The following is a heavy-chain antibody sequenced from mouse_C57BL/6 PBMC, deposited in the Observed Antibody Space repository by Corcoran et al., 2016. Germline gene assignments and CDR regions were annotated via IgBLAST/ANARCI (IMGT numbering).Heavy chain of an antibody. CDR1: GYTFTDYY. CDR2: INPNNGGT. D-gene: IGHD2-4*01. Sequence: EVQLQQSGPELVKPGASVKISCKASGYTFTDYYMNWVKQSHGKSLEWIGDINPNNGGTSYNQKFKGKATLTVDKSSSTAYMELRSLTSEDSAVDYCARWCIYYDPLDALDYWGQGTSVTVSS. CDR3: ARWCIYYDPLDALDY. J-gene: IGHJ4*01. V-gene: IGHV1-26*01.